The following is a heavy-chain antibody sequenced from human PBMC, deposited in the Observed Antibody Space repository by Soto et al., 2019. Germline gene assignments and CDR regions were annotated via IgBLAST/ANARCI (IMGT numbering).Heavy chain of an antibody. CDR3: VSVPPYYVFWSGYMNWFYP. J-gene: IGHJ5*02. Sequence: ATVKVSCKVSGYTFTSYGISWVRQAPGQGLEWMGWISAYNGNTNYAQKLQGRVTMTTDTSTSTAYMELRSLRSDDTALYFCVSVPPYYVFWSGYMNWFYPLGLGTLVTVSA. CDR2: ISAYNGNT. V-gene: IGHV1-18*01. D-gene: IGHD3-3*01. CDR1: GYTFTSYG.